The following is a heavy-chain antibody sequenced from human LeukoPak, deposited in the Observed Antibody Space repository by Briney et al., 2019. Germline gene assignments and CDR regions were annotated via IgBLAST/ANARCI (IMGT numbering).Heavy chain of an antibody. D-gene: IGHD3-9*01. V-gene: IGHV4-59*01. CDR1: GGSISSYY. CDR3: ARAPLTPRSHACDI. J-gene: IGHJ3*02. CDR2: IYYSGST. Sequence: SETLSLTCTVSGGSISSYYWSWIRQPPGKGLEWIGYIYYSGSTNYNPSLKSRVTISVDTSKNQFSLKLSSVTAADTAVYYCARAPLTPRSHACDIWGQGTMVTVSS.